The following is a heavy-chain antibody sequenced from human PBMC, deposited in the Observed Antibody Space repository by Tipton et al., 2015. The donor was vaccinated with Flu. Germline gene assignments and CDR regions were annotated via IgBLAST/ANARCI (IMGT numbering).Heavy chain of an antibody. Sequence: SLRLSCAASGFTFSSYGLHWVRQAPGKGLEWVAFVRHDETTKYYADSGKVRFTISRDNSKNTVYLQMNSLRAEDTAVYYCAKDKNEFYAFENWAQGTLVTVSS. J-gene: IGHJ4*02. CDR3: AKDKNEFYAFEN. CDR2: VRHDETTK. V-gene: IGHV3-30*02. CDR1: GFTFSSYG. D-gene: IGHD2/OR15-2a*01.